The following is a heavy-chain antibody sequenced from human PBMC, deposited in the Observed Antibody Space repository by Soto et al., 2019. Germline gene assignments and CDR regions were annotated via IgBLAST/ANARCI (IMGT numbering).Heavy chain of an antibody. CDR3: ASGIQLWLRRINNGYSG. V-gene: IGHV1-69*12. Sequence: QVQQVQSGAEVKKPESSVKVSCKAPGGTFSTYAISWVRQAPGQGLEWMEGIIPMFGTANYAQRFQDRVTITADESTNTVYMELSSLRSEDTAVYFCASGIQLWLRRINNGYSGWGQGTLVTVSS. D-gene: IGHD5-18*01. CDR1: GGTFSTYA. CDR2: IIPMFGTA. J-gene: IGHJ4*02.